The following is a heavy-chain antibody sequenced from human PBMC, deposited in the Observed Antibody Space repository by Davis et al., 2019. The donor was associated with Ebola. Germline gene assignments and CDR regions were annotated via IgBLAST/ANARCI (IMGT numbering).Heavy chain of an antibody. V-gene: IGHV3-21*01. CDR1: GFTFSSYS. Sequence: GESLKISCAASGFTFSSYSMNWVRQAPGKGLEWVSSISSSSSYIYYADSVKGRFTISRDNAKNSLYLQMNSLRAEDTAVYYCARDPADYDSSGYYSYYFDYWGQGTLVTVSS. D-gene: IGHD3-22*01. CDR2: ISSSSSYI. J-gene: IGHJ4*02. CDR3: ARDPADYDSSGYYSYYFDY.